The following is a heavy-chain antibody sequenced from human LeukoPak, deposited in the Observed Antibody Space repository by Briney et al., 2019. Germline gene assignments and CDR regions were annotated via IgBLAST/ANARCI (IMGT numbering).Heavy chain of an antibody. CDR1: GGSISSGSYY. J-gene: IGHJ4*02. CDR3: ARDQRSGSYYYFDY. D-gene: IGHD1-26*01. CDR2: IYTSGST. Sequence: TLSLTCTVSGGSISSGSYYWSWIRQPAGKGLEWIGRIYTSGSTNYNPSLKSRVTISVDTSKNQFSLKLSSVTAADTAVYYCARDQRSGSYYYFDYWGQGTLVTVSS. V-gene: IGHV4-61*02.